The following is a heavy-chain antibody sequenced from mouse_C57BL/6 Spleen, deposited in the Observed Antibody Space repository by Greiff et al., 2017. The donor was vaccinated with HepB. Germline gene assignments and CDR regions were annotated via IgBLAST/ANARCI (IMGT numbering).Heavy chain of an antibody. D-gene: IGHD3-2*02. CDR2: INPNNGGP. J-gene: IGHJ2*01. Sequence: VQLKESGPELVKPGASVKIPCKASGYTFTDYNMDWVKKSHGKSLEWIGDINPNNGGPIYNQKFKGKATLTVDKSSSTAYMELRSLTSEDTAVYYCARSGTAQALDYWGQGTTRTVSS. V-gene: IGHV1-18*01. CDR3: ARSGTAQALDY. CDR1: GYTFTDYN.